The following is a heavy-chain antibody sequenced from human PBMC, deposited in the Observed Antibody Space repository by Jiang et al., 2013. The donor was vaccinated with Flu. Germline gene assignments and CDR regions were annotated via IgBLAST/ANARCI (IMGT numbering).Heavy chain of an antibody. CDR3: ARDRGITGTTGLTDY. J-gene: IGHJ4*02. D-gene: IGHD1-20*01. Sequence: GAEVKKPGASVKVSCKASGYTFTSYGISWVRQAPGQGLEWMGWINAGNGNTKYSQKFQGRVTITRDTSASTAYMELSSLRSEDTAVYYCARDRGITGTTGLTDYWGQGTLVTVSS. V-gene: IGHV1-3*01. CDR1: GYTFTSYG. CDR2: INAGNGNT.